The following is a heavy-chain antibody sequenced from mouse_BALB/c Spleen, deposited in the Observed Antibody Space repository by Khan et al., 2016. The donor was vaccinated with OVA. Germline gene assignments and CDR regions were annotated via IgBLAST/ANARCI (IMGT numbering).Heavy chain of an antibody. CDR3: TRHGYVAWFTY. J-gene: IGHJ3*01. CDR2: IDPFSGAT. D-gene: IGHD2-2*01. V-gene: IGHV1S135*01. CDR1: GYSFTTYY. Sequence: VQLKQSGPELMKPGASVKISCKASGYSFTTYYIHWVKQSHGKSLEWIGYIDPFSGATTHNQKFKGKATLTVDKSSSTAYIHLSNLTSEDSAVYYGTRHGYVAWFTYWGQGTLVTVSA.